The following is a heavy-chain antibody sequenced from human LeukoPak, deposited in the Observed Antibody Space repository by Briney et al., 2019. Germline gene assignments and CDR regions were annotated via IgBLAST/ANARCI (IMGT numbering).Heavy chain of an antibody. Sequence: SETLSLTCTVSGGSISSSSYYWGWIRQPPGKGLEWIGSIYYSGSTYYNPSLKSRVTISVDTSKNQFSLKLSSVTAADTAVYYCASINYYDSSGYSGYFQHWGQGTLVTVSA. V-gene: IGHV4-39*01. CDR2: IYYSGST. CDR3: ASINYYDSSGYSGYFQH. D-gene: IGHD3-22*01. CDR1: GGSISSSSYY. J-gene: IGHJ1*01.